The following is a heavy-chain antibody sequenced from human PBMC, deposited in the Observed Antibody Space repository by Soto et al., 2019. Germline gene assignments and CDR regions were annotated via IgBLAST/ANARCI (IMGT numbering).Heavy chain of an antibody. V-gene: IGHV1-3*01. J-gene: IGHJ4*02. CDR3: ARDEDY. CDR1: GYTFTKFA. Sequence: GASVKVSCKASGYTFTKFAIHWVRQAPGQSREWVGRSNVGKGDTEYSQKFQGRVTITREKSASTAYMELSSLTSVDTTVYYCARDEDYWGQGTLVTVSS. CDR2: SNVGKGDT.